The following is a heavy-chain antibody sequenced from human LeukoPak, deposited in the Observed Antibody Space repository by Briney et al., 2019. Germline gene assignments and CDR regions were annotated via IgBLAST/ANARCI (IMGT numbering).Heavy chain of an antibody. V-gene: IGHV3-23*05. CDR3: TKDSQGSYDGFWYVTWGVVV. CDR2: ISDYP. Sequence: PGGSLRLSCVASRVSFNIFALTSVRQAPGKGLEWVSTISDYPHYADSVRGRFTISRATSKKTVCLHMNSLTPEGAPTYYCTKDSQGSYDGFWYVTWGVVVWGQGTTVTVSS. D-gene: IGHD2-21*02. CDR1: RVSFNIFA. J-gene: IGHJ6*02.